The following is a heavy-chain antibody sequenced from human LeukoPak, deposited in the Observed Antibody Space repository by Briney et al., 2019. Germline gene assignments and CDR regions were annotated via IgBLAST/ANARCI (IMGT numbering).Heavy chain of an antibody. Sequence: ASETLSLTCTVSGGSIKNYYWTWIRQPPGKGLEWIEYIYYSGSTSSNPSLKSRVTISVDTSKNQFSLRLKYVTAADTAVYYCARDVPRGTGYMDVWGKGTTVTVSS. V-gene: IGHV4-59*01. CDR2: IYYSGST. CDR1: GGSIKNYY. D-gene: IGHD3-10*01. CDR3: ARDVPRGTGYMDV. J-gene: IGHJ6*03.